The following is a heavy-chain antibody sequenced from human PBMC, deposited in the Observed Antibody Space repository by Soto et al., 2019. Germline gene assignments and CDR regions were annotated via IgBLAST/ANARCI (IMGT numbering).Heavy chain of an antibody. V-gene: IGHV5-51*01. D-gene: IGHD1-1*01. CDR3: ATQNEVQPYYYYGMDV. Sequence: GESLKISCKGSGYSFTSYWIGWVRQMPGKGLEWMGIIYPGDSDTRYSPSFQGQVTISADKSISTAYLQWSSLKASDTAMYYCATQNEVQPYYYYGMDVWGQGTTVTVSS. J-gene: IGHJ6*02. CDR2: IYPGDSDT. CDR1: GYSFTSYW.